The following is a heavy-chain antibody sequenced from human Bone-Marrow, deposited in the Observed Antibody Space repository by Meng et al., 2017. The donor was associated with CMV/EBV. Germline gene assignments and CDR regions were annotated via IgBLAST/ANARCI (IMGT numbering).Heavy chain of an antibody. J-gene: IGHJ4*02. CDR2: INDGGST. V-gene: IGHV4-34*01. CDR3: ARGRRRIEAPPQEFDY. D-gene: IGHD6-6*01. Sequence: ETLSLTCAVYGGSFSDYYWSWIRQPPEKGLEWIGEINDGGSTNSNPSLKSRVTISVDTSKNQFSLKLSSVTAADTAVYYCARGRRRIEAPPQEFDYWGRGTLVTVSS. CDR1: GGSFSDYY.